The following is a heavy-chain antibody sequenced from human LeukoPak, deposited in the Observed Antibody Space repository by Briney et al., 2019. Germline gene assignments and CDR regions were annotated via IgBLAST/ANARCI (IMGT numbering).Heavy chain of an antibody. CDR1: GFTFSSYA. D-gene: IGHD3-9*01. CDR2: ISYDGSNK. Sequence: GGSLRLSCAASGFTFSSYAMHWVRQAPGKGLEWVAVISYDGSNKYYADSVKGRFTISRDNSKNTLYLQMNSLRAEDTAVYYCARVRYDILTGYYNYYYYGMDVWGQGTTVTASS. J-gene: IGHJ6*02. CDR3: ARVRYDILTGYYNYYYYGMDV. V-gene: IGHV3-30-3*01.